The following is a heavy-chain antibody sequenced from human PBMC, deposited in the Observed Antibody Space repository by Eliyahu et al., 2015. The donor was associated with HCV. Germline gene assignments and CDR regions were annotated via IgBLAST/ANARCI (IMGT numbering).Heavy chain of an antibody. Sequence: QVQLVQSGPEVKKPGASVKISCKASGYTFTAYHIHWVRQAPGRGPEXXGMINGGGGGIKYPQEFQGRVTVTTDTSTNTVYMDLYSLKSEDTTIYYCARDRLYSASYYGMDVWGQGTRVIVSS. CDR2: INGGGGGI. CDR3: ARDRLYSASYYGMDV. V-gene: IGHV1-46*01. D-gene: IGHD3-10*01. CDR1: GYTFTAYH. J-gene: IGHJ6*02.